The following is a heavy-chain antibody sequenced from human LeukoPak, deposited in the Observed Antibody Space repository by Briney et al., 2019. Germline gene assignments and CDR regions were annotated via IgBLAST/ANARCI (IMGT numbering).Heavy chain of an antibody. Sequence: GGSLRLSCAASGFTFSSYGVHWVRQAPGKGLEWVAFIRYDGSNKYYADSVKGRFTISRDNSKNTLYLQMNSLRAEDTAEYYCAKDYDFWSGYSSNFDYWGQGTLVTVSS. CDR3: AKDYDFWSGYSSNFDY. J-gene: IGHJ4*02. CDR1: GFTFSSYG. CDR2: IRYDGSNK. V-gene: IGHV3-30*02. D-gene: IGHD3-3*01.